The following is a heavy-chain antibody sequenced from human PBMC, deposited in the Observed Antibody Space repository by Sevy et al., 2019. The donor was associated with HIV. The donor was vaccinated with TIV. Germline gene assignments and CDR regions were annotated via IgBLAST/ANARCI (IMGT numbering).Heavy chain of an antibody. J-gene: IGHJ4*02. Sequence: SETLSLTCTVSGGSISSSCYYWGWIRQPPGKGLEWIGSIYYSGSTYYNPSLKSRVTISVDTSKNQFSLKLSSVTAADTAVYYCASSFYYDSSGYIDYWGQGTLVTVSS. CDR1: GGSISSSCYY. D-gene: IGHD3-22*01. CDR3: ASSFYYDSSGYIDY. CDR2: IYYSGST. V-gene: IGHV4-39*01.